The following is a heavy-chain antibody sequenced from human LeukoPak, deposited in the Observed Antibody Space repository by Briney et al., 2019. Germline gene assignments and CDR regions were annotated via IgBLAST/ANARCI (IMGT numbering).Heavy chain of an antibody. D-gene: IGHD4-23*01. CDR1: GFTFRDSY. V-gene: IGHV3-11*04. CDR2: INSVSNII. CDR3: ARAGGGNMDFQH. J-gene: IGHJ1*01. Sequence: PGGSLRLSCAASGFTFRDSYMSWIRQAPGKGLEWLSYINSVSNIISYADSVKGRFTISRDNAKSSLYLQMHGLRAEDTAVYYCARAGGGNMDFQHWGQGTLVTVSS.